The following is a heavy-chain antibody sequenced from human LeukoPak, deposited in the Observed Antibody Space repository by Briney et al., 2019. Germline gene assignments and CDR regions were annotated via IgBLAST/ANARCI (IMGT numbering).Heavy chain of an antibody. D-gene: IGHD3-10*01. Sequence: GGSLRLSFSASGFTFGSYIMHWVRQAPGKGLEYVSAISSNGGSTYYADSVKGRFTISRDNSKNTLYLQMSSLGPEDTAMYHCVKDDSYYCISGTSNYWGQGTLVTVSS. CDR3: VKDDSYYCISGTSNY. J-gene: IGHJ4*02. CDR2: ISSNGGST. V-gene: IGHV3-64D*06. CDR1: GFTFGSYI.